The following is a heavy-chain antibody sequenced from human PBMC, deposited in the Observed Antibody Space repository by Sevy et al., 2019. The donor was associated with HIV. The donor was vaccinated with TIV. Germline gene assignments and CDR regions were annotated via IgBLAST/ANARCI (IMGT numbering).Heavy chain of an antibody. V-gene: IGHV3-48*01. D-gene: IGHD5-12*01. Sequence: GGSLRLSCAASGFSFSIYSMNWVRQAPGRGLEWVSYMSNTGSTIHYADSVKGRVTISRDNAKNALYLQMNSLRAEDTAVYYCASQRGGYERLYYFDYWGQGTLVTVSS. CDR2: MSNTGSTI. CDR1: GFSFSIYS. J-gene: IGHJ4*02. CDR3: ASQRGGYERLYYFDY.